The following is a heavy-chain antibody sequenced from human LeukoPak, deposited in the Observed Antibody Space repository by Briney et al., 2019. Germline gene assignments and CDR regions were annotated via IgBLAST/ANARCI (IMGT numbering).Heavy chain of an antibody. CDR2: IYHSGST. CDR1: GGSISSGDYY. J-gene: IGHJ4*02. Sequence: SETLSLTCTVSGGSISSGDYYWSWIRQPPGKGLEWIGYIYHSGSTYYNPSLKSRVTISVDTSKNQFSLKLSSVTAADTAVYYCARAGGVGATKGVLDYWGQGTLVTVSS. D-gene: IGHD1-26*01. V-gene: IGHV4-30-4*01. CDR3: ARAGGVGATKGVLDY.